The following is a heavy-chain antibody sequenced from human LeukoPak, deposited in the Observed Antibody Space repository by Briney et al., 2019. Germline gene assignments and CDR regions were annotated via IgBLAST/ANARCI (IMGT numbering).Heavy chain of an antibody. CDR3: ARLGGYNWFDP. D-gene: IGHD1-26*01. CDR2: TYYSGST. V-gene: IGHV4-59*08. Sequence: SETLSLTCTVSGGSISSYYWSWIRQPPGKGLEWIGYTYYSGSTNYNPSLKSRVTISVDTSKNQFSLKLSSVTAADTAVYYCARLGGYNWFDPWGQGTLVTVSS. J-gene: IGHJ5*02. CDR1: GGSISSYY.